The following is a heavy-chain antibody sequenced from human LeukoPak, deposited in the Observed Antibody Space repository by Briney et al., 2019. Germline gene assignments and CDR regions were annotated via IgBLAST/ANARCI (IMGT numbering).Heavy chain of an antibody. Sequence: SETLSLTCTVSGGSFSSHNYYWGWIRQPPGKGLEWIGRIFSGNTSYNPSLRSRVTISVDTSKNQFSLKLSSVTAADTAVYYCARYSGGQPTDYWGQGTLVTVSS. CDR1: GGSFSSHNYY. CDR2: IFSGNT. V-gene: IGHV4-39*01. D-gene: IGHD1-26*01. J-gene: IGHJ4*02. CDR3: ARYSGGQPTDY.